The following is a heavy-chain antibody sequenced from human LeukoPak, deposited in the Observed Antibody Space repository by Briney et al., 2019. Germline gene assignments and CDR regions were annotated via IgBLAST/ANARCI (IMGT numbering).Heavy chain of an antibody. CDR2: ISPSSTTI. V-gene: IGHV3-48*04. J-gene: IGHJ4*02. CDR1: GFTFSPYS. Sequence: GGSLRLSCAASGFTFSPYSMNWVRQAPGKGLEWVSYISPSSTTIYYADSVKGRFVISRDNAKNSLYLQMSSLRAEGTAVYYCAIDPNWGVDYWGQGVLVTVSS. CDR3: AIDPNWGVDY. D-gene: IGHD7-27*01.